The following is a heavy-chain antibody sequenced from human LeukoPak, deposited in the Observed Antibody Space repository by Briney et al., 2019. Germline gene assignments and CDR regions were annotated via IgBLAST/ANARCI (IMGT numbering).Heavy chain of an antibody. CDR1: GFTFSNAW. D-gene: IGHD4-17*01. Sequence: GGSLRLSCAASGFTFSNAWMSWVFQAPGKGLEWVGGIKSKTDGGTTDYVAPVKGRFTISRDDSKNTLYLQMNSLKTEDTAVYYCTTLTYGDSSIWGQGTMVTVSS. J-gene: IGHJ3*01. CDR3: TTLTYGDSSI. CDR2: IKSKTDGGTT. V-gene: IGHV3-15*01.